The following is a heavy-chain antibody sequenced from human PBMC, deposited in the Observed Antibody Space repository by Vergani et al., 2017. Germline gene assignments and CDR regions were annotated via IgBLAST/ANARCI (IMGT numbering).Heavy chain of an antibody. CDR2: VSFRGDT. J-gene: IGHJ4*02. V-gene: IGHV4-59*02. CDR1: GASVNSYY. CDR3: ARLIGYVRAVAASYFDY. D-gene: IGHD6-19*01. Sequence: QVQLQESGPGLVKPSETLSLTCIVSGASVNSYYWSWIRQPPGKGLEWMGYVSFRGDTLYDPSVKGRMTISLNTSSNQFSLYLTSVTAADTAVYYCARLIGYVRAVAASYFDYWGQGTLVTVSS.